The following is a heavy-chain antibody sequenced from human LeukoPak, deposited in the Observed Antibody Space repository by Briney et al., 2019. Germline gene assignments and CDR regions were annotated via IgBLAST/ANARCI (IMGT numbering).Heavy chain of an antibody. CDR3: ARVLGSGHDY. Sequence: PGGSLRLSWAAPGFTFSSYSMNWVRQAPGRGREWVSYISSSSSPIYYADSVKGRFTISRDNAKDSLYLQMSSLRAEDTAVYYCARVLGSGHDYWGQGTLVTVSS. J-gene: IGHJ4*02. CDR2: ISSSSSPI. D-gene: IGHD3-3*01. CDR1: GFTFSSYS. V-gene: IGHV3-48*01.